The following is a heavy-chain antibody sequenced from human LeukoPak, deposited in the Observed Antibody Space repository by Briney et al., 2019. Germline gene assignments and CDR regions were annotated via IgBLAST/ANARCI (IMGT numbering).Heavy chain of an antibody. J-gene: IGHJ4*02. CDR2: IHYSGTT. D-gene: IGHD2-21*02. CDR1: GGSIGSGYY. Sequence: SETLSLTCTVSGGSIGSGYYWAWIRQPPGKGLEWIGSIHYSGTTHYNPSLRSRVSISADTSKNQFALDLRSVTAADTAVYYCTRDIGDFVSDFWGQGTLVTVSS. CDR3: TRDIGDFVSDF. V-gene: IGHV4-39*02.